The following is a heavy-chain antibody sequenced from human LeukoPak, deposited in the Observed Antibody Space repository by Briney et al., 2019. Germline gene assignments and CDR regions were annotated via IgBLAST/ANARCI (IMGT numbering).Heavy chain of an antibody. Sequence: GGSLRLSCAASGLTFNTYAMSWVRQAPGKGLEWVSAISPSGGTTFYADSVKGRFTISRDNSKNTVHLQMNSLRAEDTAVYYCAEGGRGGTYRFDYWGQGTLVTVSS. CDR1: GLTFNTYA. D-gene: IGHD1-26*01. V-gene: IGHV3-23*01. J-gene: IGHJ4*02. CDR2: ISPSGGTT. CDR3: AEGGRGGTYRFDY.